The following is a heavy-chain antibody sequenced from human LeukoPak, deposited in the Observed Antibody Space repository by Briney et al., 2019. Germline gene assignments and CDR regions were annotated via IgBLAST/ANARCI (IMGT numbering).Heavy chain of an antibody. CDR1: GGSINFYY. D-gene: IGHD6-13*01. CDR2: IYSTGST. V-gene: IGHV4-4*07. Sequence: SETLSLTCTVSGGSINFYYCSWIRQPAGKGLEWMGRIYSTGSTNYSPSLKNRVTISVDKSKSQFSLNLSSVPAADTAVYYCARGIADPYSFDSWGQGTLVTVSS. CDR3: ARGIADPYSFDS. J-gene: IGHJ4*02.